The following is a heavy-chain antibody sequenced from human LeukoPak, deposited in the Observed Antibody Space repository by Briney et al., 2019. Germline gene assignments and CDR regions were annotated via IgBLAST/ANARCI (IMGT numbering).Heavy chain of an antibody. Sequence: GASVKVSCKASGGTFSSYAISWVRQAPGQGLEWMGRIIPILGIANYAQKFQGRVTITADKSTSTAYMELSSLRSEDTAVYYCARERGSADCGGDCYYYFDYWGQGTLVTVSS. CDR2: IIPILGIA. D-gene: IGHD2-21*02. CDR3: ARERGSADCGGDCYYYFDY. V-gene: IGHV1-69*04. CDR1: GGTFSSYA. J-gene: IGHJ4*02.